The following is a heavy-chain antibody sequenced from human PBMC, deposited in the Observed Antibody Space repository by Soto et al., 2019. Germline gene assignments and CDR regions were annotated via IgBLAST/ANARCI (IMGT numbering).Heavy chain of an antibody. J-gene: IGHJ3*02. CDR1: GYTFTSYD. Sequence: GASVKVSCKASGYTFTSYDINWVRQATGQGLEWMGWMNPNSGNTGYAQKFQGRVTMTRDTSISTAYMELSRLRSDDTAVYYCAGASGYCTNGVCYSNDAFDIWGQGTMVTVSS. D-gene: IGHD2-8*01. CDR2: MNPNSGNT. V-gene: IGHV1-8*01. CDR3: AGASGYCTNGVCYSNDAFDI.